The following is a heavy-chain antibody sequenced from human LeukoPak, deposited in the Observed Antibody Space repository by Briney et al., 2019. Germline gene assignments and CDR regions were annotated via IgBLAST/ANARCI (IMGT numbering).Heavy chain of an antibody. D-gene: IGHD7-27*01. Sequence: PSETLSLTCTVSGGSISSSSYYWGWIRQPPGKGLEWIGSIYYSGSTYYNSSLKSRVTISVDTSKNQFSLKLSSVTAADTAVYYCARGAGDNNAFDIWGQGTMVTVSS. J-gene: IGHJ3*02. V-gene: IGHV4-39*07. CDR3: ARGAGDNNAFDI. CDR2: IYYSGST. CDR1: GGSISSSSYY.